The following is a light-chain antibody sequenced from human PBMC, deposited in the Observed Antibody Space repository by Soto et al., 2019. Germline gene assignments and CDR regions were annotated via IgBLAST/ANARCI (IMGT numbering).Light chain of an antibody. V-gene: IGKV3-15*01. CDR3: QQCTVWTLT. CDR2: GAS. CDR1: QDVSIS. Sequence: EVCMTQSPATLSVSLGDIATLPCRASQDVSISLAWFQQKPGQAPRLLIYGASTRATGIPARFSGSGSGTEFTLTISSLQYEDFAAYYCQQCTVWTLTFGGGTKVDIK. J-gene: IGKJ4*02.